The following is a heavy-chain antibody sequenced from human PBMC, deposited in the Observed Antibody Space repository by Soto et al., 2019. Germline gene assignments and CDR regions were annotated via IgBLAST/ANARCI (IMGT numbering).Heavy chain of an antibody. CDR1: GYTFTSYG. V-gene: IGHV1-18*01. J-gene: IGHJ4*02. CDR3: AREYSSSCHDY. CDR2: ISAYNGNT. D-gene: IGHD6-13*01. Sequence: QVQLVQSGAEVKKPGASVKVSCKASGYTFTSYGISWVRQAPGQGLEWMGWISAYNGNTNYAQKLQGRVTMTTDTPTSTVSMELRRLRSDDTAVYYCAREYSSSCHDYWGQGTLVTVSS.